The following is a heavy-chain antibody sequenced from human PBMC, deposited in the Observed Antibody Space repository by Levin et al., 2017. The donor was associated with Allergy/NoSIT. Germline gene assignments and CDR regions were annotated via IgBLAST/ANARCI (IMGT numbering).Heavy chain of an antibody. CDR1: GGSFSGYY. CDR3: ARAYYYDSSDRFDY. J-gene: IGHJ4*02. D-gene: IGHD3-22*01. Sequence: SQTLSLTCAVYGGSFSGYYWSWIRQPPGKGLEWIGEINHSGSTNYNPSLKSRVTISVDTSKNQFSLKLSSVTAADTAVYYCARAYYYDSSDRFDYWGQGTLVTVSS. CDR2: INHSGST. V-gene: IGHV4-34*01.